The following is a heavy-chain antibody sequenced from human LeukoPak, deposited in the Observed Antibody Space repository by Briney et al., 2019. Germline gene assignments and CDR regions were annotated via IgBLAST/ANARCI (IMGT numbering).Heavy chain of an antibody. CDR1: GGSFSGYY. V-gene: IGHV4-34*01. D-gene: IGHD2-21*01. CDR3: ARVAIPRYYYYYGMDV. J-gene: IGHJ6*02. Sequence: SETLSLTCAVYGGSFSGYYWSWIRQPPGKGLEWIGEINHSGSTNYNPSLKSRVTISVDTSKNQFSLKLSYVTAADTAVYYCARVAIPRYYYYYGMDVWGQGTTVTVSS. CDR2: INHSGST.